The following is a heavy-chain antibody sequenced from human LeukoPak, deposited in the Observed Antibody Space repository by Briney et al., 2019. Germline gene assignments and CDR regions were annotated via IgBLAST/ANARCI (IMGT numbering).Heavy chain of an antibody. J-gene: IGHJ4*02. V-gene: IGHV3-21*01. CDR1: GYTFSSYS. CDR2: ISVRSNYI. CDR3: VRLRSNSDTSGFYYYYDF. Sequence: GESLRLSCVASGYTFSSYSINWIRQPPGKGLEWISSISVRSNYIYYADSVRGRFSISRDDARDSLYLQMNSLRAEDRAVYYCVRLRSNSDTSGFYYYYDFWGQGTLVTVSS. D-gene: IGHD3-22*01.